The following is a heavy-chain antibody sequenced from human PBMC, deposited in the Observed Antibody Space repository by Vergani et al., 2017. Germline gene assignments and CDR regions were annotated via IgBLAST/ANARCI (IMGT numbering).Heavy chain of an antibody. CDR1: GGSFSGYY. CDR2: INHSGST. CDR3: ARERFVVVPAANPWYYYYYMDV. Sequence: QVQLQQWGAGLLKPSETLSLTCAVYGGSFSGYYWSWIRQPPGKGLEWIGEINHSGSTNYNPSLKSRVTISVDTSKNQFSRKLSSVTAADTAVYYCARERFVVVPAANPWYYYYYMDVWGKGTTVTVSS. D-gene: IGHD2-2*01. J-gene: IGHJ6*03. V-gene: IGHV4-34*01.